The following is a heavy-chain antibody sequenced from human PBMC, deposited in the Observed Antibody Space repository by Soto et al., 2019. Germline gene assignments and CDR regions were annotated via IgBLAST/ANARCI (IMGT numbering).Heavy chain of an antibody. J-gene: IGHJ6*02. CDR3: ARDMYYDFWSGYAPYGMDV. Sequence: SETLSLTCTVSGGSISSGGYYWSWIRQHPGKGLEWIGYIYYSGSTYYNPSLKSRVTISVDTSKNQFSLKLSSVTAADTAVYYCARDMYYDFWSGYAPYGMDVWGQGTTVTVSS. V-gene: IGHV4-31*03. CDR1: GGSISSGGYY. CDR2: IYYSGST. D-gene: IGHD3-3*01.